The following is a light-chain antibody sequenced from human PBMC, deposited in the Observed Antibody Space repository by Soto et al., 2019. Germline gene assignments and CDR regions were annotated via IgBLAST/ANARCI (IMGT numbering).Light chain of an antibody. CDR1: RTISNY. J-gene: IGKJ1*01. CDR3: QQYYIYAT. Sequence: DIQMTQSPSTLSASVGDRVTITCRASRTISNYLTWYQQRPGKAPKLLIYRSSILQNGVPSRFSGSGSGTEFTLTISSLQPDDFATYYCQQYYIYATFGQGTRVEI. V-gene: IGKV1-5*03. CDR2: RSS.